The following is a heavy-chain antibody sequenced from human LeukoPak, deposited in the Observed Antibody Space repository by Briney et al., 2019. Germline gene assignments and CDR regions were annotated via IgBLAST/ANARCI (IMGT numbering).Heavy chain of an antibody. Sequence: ASVKVSCKASGYTFTSCGISWVRQAPGQGLEWMGWISAYNGNTNYAQKLQGRVTMTTDTSTSTAYMELRSLRSDATAVYYCAVNFWSGYYPYYYGMDVWGQGTTVTVSS. D-gene: IGHD3-3*01. CDR1: GYTFTSCG. J-gene: IGHJ6*02. V-gene: IGHV1-18*01. CDR3: AVNFWSGYYPYYYGMDV. CDR2: ISAYNGNT.